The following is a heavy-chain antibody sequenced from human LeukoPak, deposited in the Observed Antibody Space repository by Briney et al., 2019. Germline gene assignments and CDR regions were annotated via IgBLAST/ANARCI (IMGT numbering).Heavy chain of an antibody. V-gene: IGHV4-34*01. CDR2: INHSGST. D-gene: IGHD4-17*01. J-gene: IGHJ6*02. Sequence: PSETLSLICAVYGGSFSGYYWSWIRQPPGKGLEWIGEINHSGSTNYNPSLKSRVTISVDTSKNQFSLKLSSVTAADTAVYYCARVRLRSNYYHYGMDVWGQGTTLTVSS. CDR3: ARVRLRSNYYHYGMDV. CDR1: GGSFSGYY.